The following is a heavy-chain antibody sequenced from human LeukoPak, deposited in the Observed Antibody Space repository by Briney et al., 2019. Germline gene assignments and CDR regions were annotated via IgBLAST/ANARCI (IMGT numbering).Heavy chain of an antibody. CDR2: ISNGGGST. Sequence: GGSLRLCGTASGFTRGDYGMSWVRQASGKGLESVSGISNGGGSTYYADSVKGRFTISRDNSKNTLYLQMNSLRAEDTAVYYCAKDPLWFGENFWGQGTLVTVSS. CDR3: AKDPLWFGENF. CDR1: GFTRGDYG. D-gene: IGHD3-10*01. J-gene: IGHJ4*02. V-gene: IGHV3-23*01.